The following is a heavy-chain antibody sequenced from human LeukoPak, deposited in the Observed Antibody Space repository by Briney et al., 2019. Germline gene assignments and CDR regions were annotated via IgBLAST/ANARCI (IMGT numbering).Heavy chain of an antibody. CDR2: IKSKTDGGTT. J-gene: IGHJ4*02. CDR3: STTYYYDSSEGY. V-gene: IGHV3-15*07. CDR1: GFTFSSDP. D-gene: IGHD3-22*01. Sequence: PGGSLRLSCATSGFTFSSDPMNWVRQAPGKGLEWVGRIKSKTDGGTTDYAAPVKGRFTISRDDSKNTLYLQMNSLKTEDTAVYYCSTTYYYDSSEGYWGQGTLVTVSS.